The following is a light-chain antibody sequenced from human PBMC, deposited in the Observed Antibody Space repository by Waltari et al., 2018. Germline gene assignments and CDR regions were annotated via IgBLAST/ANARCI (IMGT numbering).Light chain of an antibody. J-gene: IGLJ3*02. CDR3: SSYTSSNTWV. CDR1: SSDVGGYNY. Sequence: QSALTQPASVSGSPGQSITISCTGTSSDVGGYNYVSWYQQHPGKAPKIMIYDVSNRPSGLSNRFSVSKSGNTASLIISGLQAEDEADYYCSSYTSSNTWVFGGGTKLTVL. CDR2: DVS. V-gene: IGLV2-14*03.